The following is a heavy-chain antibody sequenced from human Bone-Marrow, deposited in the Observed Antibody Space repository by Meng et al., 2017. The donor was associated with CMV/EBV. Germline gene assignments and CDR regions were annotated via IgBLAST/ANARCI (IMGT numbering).Heavy chain of an antibody. V-gene: IGHV1-18*01. CDR1: GYTFTSYG. D-gene: IGHD3-3*01. Sequence: ASVKVSCKASGYTFTSYGISWVRQAPGQGLEWMGWISAYNGNTNYAQKLQGRVTMTTDTSTSTAYMELRSLRSDDTAVYYCARSVTIFGVVITKFDYWGQGKLVNVAS. J-gene: IGHJ4*02. CDR3: ARSVTIFGVVITKFDY. CDR2: ISAYNGNT.